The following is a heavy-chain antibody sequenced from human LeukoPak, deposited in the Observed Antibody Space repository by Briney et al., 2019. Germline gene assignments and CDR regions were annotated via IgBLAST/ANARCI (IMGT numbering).Heavy chain of an antibody. J-gene: IGHJ3*02. CDR3: ARHLPLWAPVAPDAFDI. V-gene: IGHV4-39*01. CDR1: WGPLRSSSYH. Sequence: PSETPFPTLTLSWGPLRSSSYHLGWIPPPPGKGLGGVGGNYYSGSTYYNPSLKSRVTISVDTSKNQFSLKLSSVTAADTAVYYCARHLPLWAPVAPDAFDIWGQGTMVTVSS. CDR2: NYYSGST. D-gene: IGHD3-16*01.